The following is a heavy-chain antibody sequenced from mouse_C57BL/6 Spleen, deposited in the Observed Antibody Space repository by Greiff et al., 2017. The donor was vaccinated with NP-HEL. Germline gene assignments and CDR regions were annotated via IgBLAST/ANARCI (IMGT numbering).Heavy chain of an antibody. V-gene: IGHV1-85*01. J-gene: IGHJ4*01. Sequence: QVQLQQSGPELVKPGASVTLSCKASGYTFTSYDINWVKQRPGQGLEWICWIYPRVGSPKYNEKFQGKATLTVATSSSTAYMELHSLTSEDSAVYFCARSSYYYGSRGGAMDYWGQGTSVTVSS. CDR1: GYTFTSYD. CDR2: IYPRVGSP. D-gene: IGHD1-1*01. CDR3: ARSSYYYGSRGGAMDY.